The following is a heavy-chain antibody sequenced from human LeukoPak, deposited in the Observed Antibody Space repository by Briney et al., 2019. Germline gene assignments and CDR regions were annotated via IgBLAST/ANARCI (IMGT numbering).Heavy chain of an antibody. V-gene: IGHV3-48*03. D-gene: IGHD5-24*01. J-gene: IGHJ4*02. Sequence: PGGSLRLSCAASGFIFSNYEMDWVRQAPGRGLEWVSYISTSGDTLYADSLKGRFTISRDNARNSVYLQMSSLRAEDTAVYYCGREMAATDWEMDYWGQGTLVTVSS. CDR1: GFIFSNYE. CDR3: GREMAATDWEMDY. CDR2: ISTSGDT.